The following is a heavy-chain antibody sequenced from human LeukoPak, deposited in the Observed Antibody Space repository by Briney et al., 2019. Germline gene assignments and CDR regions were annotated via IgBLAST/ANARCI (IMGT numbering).Heavy chain of an antibody. D-gene: IGHD1-26*01. CDR2: ISYDGSNK. Sequence: PGGSLRLSCAASGFTFSSYGMHWVRQAPGKGLEWVAVISYDGSNKYYADSVKGRFTISRDNSKNTLYLQMNSLRAEDTAVYYCAKAEVGPSGSYRGYWGQGTLVTVSS. CDR3: AKAEVGPSGSYRGY. J-gene: IGHJ4*02. V-gene: IGHV3-30*18. CDR1: GFTFSSYG.